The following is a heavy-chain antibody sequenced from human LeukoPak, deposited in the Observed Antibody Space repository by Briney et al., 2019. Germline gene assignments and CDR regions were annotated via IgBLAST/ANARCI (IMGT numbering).Heavy chain of an antibody. CDR2: ISSSGSTI. D-gene: IGHD6-6*01. CDR3: ARERAIASLRPYYFDY. CDR1: GFTFSDYY. V-gene: IGHV3-11*01. J-gene: IGHJ4*02. Sequence: GGSLRLSCAASGFTFSDYYMSWIRQAPGKGLEWISYISSSGSTIYYADSVKGRFTISRDNAKNSLYLQMNSLRAEDTAVYYCARERAIASLRPYYFDYWGQGTLVTVSS.